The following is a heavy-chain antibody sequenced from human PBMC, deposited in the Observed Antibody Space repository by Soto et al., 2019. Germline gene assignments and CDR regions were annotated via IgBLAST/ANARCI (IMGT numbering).Heavy chain of an antibody. CDR2: IYYSGSA. CDR1: GDSVTSVSDY. J-gene: IGHJ6*02. CDR3: ARGVGFGYYYYHMDL. D-gene: IGHD3-10*01. Sequence: SETLSLTCTVSGDSVTSVSDYWSWIRQPPGKGLEWIGYIYYSGSADYNPSLGSRVTISIDTSKNQFSLKLTSVTAADTAVYYCARGVGFGYYYYHMDLWGQGTTVTVSS. V-gene: IGHV4-61*01.